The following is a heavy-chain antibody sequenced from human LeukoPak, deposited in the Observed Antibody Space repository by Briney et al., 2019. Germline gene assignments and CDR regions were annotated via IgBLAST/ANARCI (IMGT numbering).Heavy chain of an antibody. CDR1: GFTFSSYA. V-gene: IGHV3-48*03. D-gene: IGHD2-2*01. J-gene: IGHJ4*02. CDR2: ISSSGSTI. CDR3: ARGYCSSTSCYAPAYFDY. Sequence: PGGSLRLSCAASGFTFSSYAMNWVRQAPGKGLEWVSYISSSGSTIYYADSVKGRFTISRDNAKNSLYLQMNSLRAEDTAVYYCARGYCSSTSCYAPAYFDYWGQGTLVTVSS.